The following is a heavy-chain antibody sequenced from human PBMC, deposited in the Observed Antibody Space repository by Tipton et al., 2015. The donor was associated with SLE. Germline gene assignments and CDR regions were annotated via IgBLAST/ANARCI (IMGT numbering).Heavy chain of an antibody. J-gene: IGHJ5*02. D-gene: IGHD3/OR15-3a*01. Sequence: LRLSCTVSGGSISSYYWSWIRQPPGKGLEWIGYIYYSGSPNYNPSLKSRVTMSVDTSKNHFSLKVNSVTAADTAVYYCARQGEYSHWTGFWFDPWGQGSLVTVSS. V-gene: IGHV4-59*08. CDR1: GGSISSYY. CDR3: ARQGEYSHWTGFWFDP. CDR2: IYYSGSP.